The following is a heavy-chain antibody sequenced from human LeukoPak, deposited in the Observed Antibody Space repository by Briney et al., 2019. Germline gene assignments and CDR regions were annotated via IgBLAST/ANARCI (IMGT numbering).Heavy chain of an antibody. CDR2: IRSKTDGGTT. J-gene: IGHJ6*03. CDR3: TTDGRGSIAARPWDYYYYYMDV. Sequence: PGGSLRLSCAASGFTFSNAWMSWVRQAPGKGLEWVGRIRSKTDGGTTDYAAPVKGRFTISRDDSKNTLYLQMNSLKTEDTAVYYCTTDGRGSIAARPWDYYYYYMDVWGKGTTVTVSS. D-gene: IGHD6-6*01. CDR1: GFTFSNAW. V-gene: IGHV3-15*01.